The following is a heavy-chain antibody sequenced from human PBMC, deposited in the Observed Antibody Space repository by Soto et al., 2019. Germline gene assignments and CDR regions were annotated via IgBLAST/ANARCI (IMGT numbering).Heavy chain of an antibody. Sequence: ASVKGSCKASGYTFTSYAMHWLRQTHGQRLEWMGWINAGNGNTKYSQKFQGRVTITRDTSASTAYMELSSLRSEDTAVYYCAREGDRYFEWLLPFGYWGQGTLVTVSS. D-gene: IGHD3-9*01. CDR3: AREGDRYFEWLLPFGY. CDR2: INAGNGNT. J-gene: IGHJ4*02. V-gene: IGHV1-3*01. CDR1: GYTFTSYA.